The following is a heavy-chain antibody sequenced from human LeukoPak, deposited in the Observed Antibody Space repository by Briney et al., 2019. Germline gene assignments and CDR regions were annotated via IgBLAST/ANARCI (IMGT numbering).Heavy chain of an antibody. CDR1: GGSISSSSYY. J-gene: IGHJ6*03. CDR2: IYYSGST. D-gene: IGHD6-13*01. V-gene: IGHV4-39*07. Sequence: SETLSLTCTVSGGSISSSSYYWGWIRQPPGKGLEWIGSIYYSGSTYYNPSLKSRVTISVDTSKNQFSLKLSSVTAADTAVYYCARGVGYSSSWYSYYMDVWGKGTTVTVSS. CDR3: ARGVGYSSSWYSYYMDV.